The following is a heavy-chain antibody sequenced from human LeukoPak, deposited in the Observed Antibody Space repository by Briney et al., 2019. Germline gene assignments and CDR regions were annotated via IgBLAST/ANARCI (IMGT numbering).Heavy chain of an antibody. CDR2: INPDSGVT. CDR1: GYTFIGYY. V-gene: IGHV1-2*02. Sequence: ASVKVSCRAFGYTFIGYYMQWVRQAPGQGPEWMGWINPDSGVTNYAQKFQGRVTMTRDTSINTAYMEMSRLRSDDTAVYYCARDPSGDSSGFPFDHWGQGTLVTVSS. J-gene: IGHJ4*02. D-gene: IGHD3-22*01. CDR3: ARDPSGDSSGFPFDH.